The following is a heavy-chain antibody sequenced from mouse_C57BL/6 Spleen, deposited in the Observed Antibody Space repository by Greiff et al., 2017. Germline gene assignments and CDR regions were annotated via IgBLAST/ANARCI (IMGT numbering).Heavy chain of an antibody. CDR2: IDPSDSET. D-gene: IGHD4-1*01. Sequence: QVQLQQPGAELVRPGSSVKLSCKASGYTFTSYWMHWVKQRPIQGLEWIGNIDPSDSETHYTQKFKDKATLTVDKSSSTAYMQLSSLTSEDSAVYYCASQLTGYFDYWGQGTTLTVSS. J-gene: IGHJ2*01. CDR1: GYTFTSYW. V-gene: IGHV1-52*01. CDR3: ASQLTGYFDY.